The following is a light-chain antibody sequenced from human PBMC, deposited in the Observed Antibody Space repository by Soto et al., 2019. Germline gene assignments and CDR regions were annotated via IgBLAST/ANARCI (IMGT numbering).Light chain of an antibody. V-gene: IGLV2-14*01. J-gene: IGLJ1*01. CDR3: SSYTSSSTL. CDR2: DVS. Sequence: QSALTQPASVSGSPGQSITISCTGTSSDVGGYNYVSWYQQHPGKAPKLMIYDVSNRPSGVSNRFSGSKSGNTASLTISGVEAEDEADYYCSSYTSSSTLIGTGTKVXVL. CDR1: SSDVGGYNY.